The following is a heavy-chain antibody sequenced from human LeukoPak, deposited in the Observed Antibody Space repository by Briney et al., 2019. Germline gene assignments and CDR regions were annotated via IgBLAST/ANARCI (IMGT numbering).Heavy chain of an antibody. J-gene: IGHJ6*03. CDR3: ARDWGTTSYYYYYMDV. CDR1: GYTFTGYY. CDR2: INPNSGGT. D-gene: IGHD3-16*01. V-gene: IGHV1-2*02. Sequence: ASVKVSCKASGYTFTGYYMHWVRQAPGQGLEWMGWINPNSGGTNYAQKFQGRVTMTRDTSISTGYMELSRLRSDDTAVYYCARDWGTTSYYYYYMDVWGKGTTVTVSS.